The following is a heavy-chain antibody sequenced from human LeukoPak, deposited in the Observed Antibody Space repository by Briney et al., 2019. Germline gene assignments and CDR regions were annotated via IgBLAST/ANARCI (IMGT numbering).Heavy chain of an antibody. J-gene: IGHJ4*02. CDR2: TSSSGRTI. CDR3: ASSTAIGY. Sequence: GGSLRLSCAASGFTFTTYEMNWVRQAPGKGLEWVSYTSSSGRTIYYADSVKGRFTISRDNAKNSLYLQMNSLRTEDTAVYYCASSTAIGYWGQGTLVTVSS. V-gene: IGHV3-48*03. CDR1: GFTFTTYE.